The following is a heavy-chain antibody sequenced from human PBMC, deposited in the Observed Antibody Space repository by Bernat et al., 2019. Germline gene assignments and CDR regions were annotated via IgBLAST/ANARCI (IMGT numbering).Heavy chain of an antibody. CDR1: GFTFSSYW. D-gene: IGHD2-15*01. CDR3: ARDFTGYCSGGSCYYYYYGMDV. J-gene: IGHJ6*02. CDR2: INSDGSST. Sequence: LVESGGGLVQPGGSLRLSCAASGFTFSSYWMHWVRQAPGKGLVWVSRINSDGSSTSYADSVKGRFTISRDNAKNTLYLQMNSLRAEDTAVYYCARDFTGYCSGGSCYYYYYGMDVWGQETTVTVSS. V-gene: IGHV3-74*01.